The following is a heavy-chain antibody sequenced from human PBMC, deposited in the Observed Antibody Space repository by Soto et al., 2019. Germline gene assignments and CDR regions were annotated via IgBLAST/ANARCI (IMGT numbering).Heavy chain of an antibody. CDR1: GGSINTFY. V-gene: IGHV4-4*07. D-gene: IGHD5-12*01. J-gene: IGHJ4*02. CDR3: AREGSYSAYNFAHGIQLWSFDF. CDR2: IFSSGST. Sequence: SETLSLACTVSGGSINTFYWSWVRQPAGKGLEWIGRIFSSGSTSFNPSLEGRVAMSVDTSKNHFSLNLSSVTAADMAVYYCAREGSYSAYNFAHGIQLWSFDFWGQGALVTVSS.